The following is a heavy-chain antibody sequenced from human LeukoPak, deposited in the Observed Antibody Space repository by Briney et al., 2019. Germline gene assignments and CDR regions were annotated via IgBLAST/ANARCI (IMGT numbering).Heavy chain of an antibody. J-gene: IGHJ4*02. CDR3: ARDYYGSGSYSALFEY. D-gene: IGHD3-10*01. CDR2: ISSTSSYI. CDR1: GFTFSSYS. Sequence: GGSLRLSCAASGFTFSSYSMNWVRQAPGKGLEWVSSISSTSSYIYYADSVKGRFTISRDNAKNSLYLQMNSLRAEATAVYYCARDYYGSGSYSALFEYWGQGTLVTVSS. V-gene: IGHV3-21*01.